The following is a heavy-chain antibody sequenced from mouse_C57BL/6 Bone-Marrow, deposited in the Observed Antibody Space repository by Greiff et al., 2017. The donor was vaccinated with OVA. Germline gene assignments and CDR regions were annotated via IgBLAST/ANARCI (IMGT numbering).Heavy chain of an antibody. CDR1: GYTFTSYW. V-gene: IGHV1-64*01. CDR2: IHPNSGST. J-gene: IGHJ3*01. CDR3: ARGGYDYDAGGCAY. D-gene: IGHD2-4*01. Sequence: QVQLKQPGAELVKPGASVKLSCKASGYTFTSYWMHWVKQRPGQGLEWIGMIHPNSGSTNYNEKFKSKATLTVDKSSSTAYMQLSSLTSEDSAVYDCARGGYDYDAGGCAYWGQGTLVTVSA.